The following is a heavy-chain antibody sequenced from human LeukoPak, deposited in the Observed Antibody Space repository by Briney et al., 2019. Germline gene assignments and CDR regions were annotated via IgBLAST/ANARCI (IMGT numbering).Heavy chain of an antibody. CDR2: IYYSGST. Sequence: SETLSLTCTVSGGSISSYYWSWIRQPPGKGLEWIGYIYYSGSTNYNPSLKSRVTISVDTSKNQFSLKLSSVTAADTAVYYCARFPGSRGYYYYGMDVWGQGTTVTVSS. CDR1: GGSISSYY. J-gene: IGHJ6*02. D-gene: IGHD2-2*01. V-gene: IGHV4-59*12. CDR3: ARFPGSRGYYYYGMDV.